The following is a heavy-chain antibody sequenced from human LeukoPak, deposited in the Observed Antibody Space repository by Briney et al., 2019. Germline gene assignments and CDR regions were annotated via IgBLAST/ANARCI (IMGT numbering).Heavy chain of an antibody. CDR2: IYHSGST. J-gene: IGHJ4*02. CDR3: ARSGAESRTYYYDSSTGY. Sequence: PSETQSLTCTVSGYSISSGYYWGWIRQPPGKGLEWIGSIYHSGSTYYNPSLKSRVTISVDTSKNQFSLKLSSVTAADTAVYYCARSGAESRTYYYDSSTGYWGQGTLVTVSS. CDR1: GYSISSGYY. V-gene: IGHV4-38-2*02. D-gene: IGHD3-22*01.